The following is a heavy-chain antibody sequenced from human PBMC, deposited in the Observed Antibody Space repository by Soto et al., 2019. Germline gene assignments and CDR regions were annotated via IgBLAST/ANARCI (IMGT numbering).Heavy chain of an antibody. CDR3: ARGGNGSGSSYYYYYYGMDV. J-gene: IGHJ6*02. V-gene: IGHV1-2*02. CDR1: GYTFTSYY. D-gene: IGHD3-10*01. CDR2: INPSGGST. Sequence: ASVKVSCKASGYTFTSYYMHWVRQAPGQGLEWMGIINPSGGSTNYAQKFQGRVTMTRDTSISTAYMELSRLRSDDTAVYYCARGGNGSGSSYYYYYYGMDVWGQGTTVTVSS.